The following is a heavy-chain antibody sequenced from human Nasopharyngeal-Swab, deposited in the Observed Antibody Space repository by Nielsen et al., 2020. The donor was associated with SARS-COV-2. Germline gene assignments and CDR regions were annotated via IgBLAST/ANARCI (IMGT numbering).Heavy chain of an antibody. D-gene: IGHD3-16*01. V-gene: IGHV1-18*01. CDR3: ARDPEFWGNWFDP. CDR2: ISAYNGNT. Sequence: WVRQPPGQGLEWMGWISAYNGNTNYAQKLQGSVTITTDTSTSTAYMELRSLRSADTAVYYCARDPEFWGNWFDPWGQGTLVTVSS. J-gene: IGHJ5*02.